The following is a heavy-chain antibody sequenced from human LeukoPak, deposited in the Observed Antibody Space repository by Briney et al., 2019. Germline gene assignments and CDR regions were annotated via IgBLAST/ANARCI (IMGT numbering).Heavy chain of an antibody. V-gene: IGHV3-9*01. CDR1: GFTFDDYA. J-gene: IGHJ4*02. CDR2: ISWNSGSI. Sequence: GRSLRLSCAASGFTFDDYAMHWVRQAPGKGLEWVSGISWNSGSIGHADSVKGRFTISRDNAKNSLYLQMNSLRAEDTALYYCANFGSGYSPFDYWGQGTLVTVSS. CDR3: ANFGSGYSPFDY. D-gene: IGHD3-10*01.